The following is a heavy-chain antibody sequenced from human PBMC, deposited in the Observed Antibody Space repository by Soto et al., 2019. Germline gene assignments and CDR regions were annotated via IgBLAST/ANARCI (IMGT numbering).Heavy chain of an antibody. CDR2: IWYDGSKK. J-gene: IGHJ6*02. CDR3: ARDASYYSLWSGYYPSRNGMDV. D-gene: IGHD3-3*01. CDR1: GFTFSSFG. V-gene: IGHV3-33*01. Sequence: QVQVVESGGGVVQPGRSLRLSCAASGFTFSSFGMHWVRQAPGKGLEWVSLIWYDGSKKSYGNSVKGRLTISRDNSRRTVYLPMNSLRADDTAVYYCARDASYYSLWSGYYPSRNGMDVWGQGTTVTVSS.